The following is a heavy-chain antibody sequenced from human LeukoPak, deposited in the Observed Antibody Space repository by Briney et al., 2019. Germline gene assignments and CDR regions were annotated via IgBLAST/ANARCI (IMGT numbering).Heavy chain of an antibody. CDR1: GGTFSSYA. CDR3: ATGVGGDYHVFDY. Sequence: ASVKVSCKASGGTFSSYAISWVRQAPGQGLEWMGGFDPEDGETIYAQKFQGRVTMTEDTSTDTAYMELSSLRSEDTAVYYCATGVGGDYHVFDYWGQGTLVTVSS. J-gene: IGHJ4*02. CDR2: FDPEDGET. D-gene: IGHD4-17*01. V-gene: IGHV1-24*01.